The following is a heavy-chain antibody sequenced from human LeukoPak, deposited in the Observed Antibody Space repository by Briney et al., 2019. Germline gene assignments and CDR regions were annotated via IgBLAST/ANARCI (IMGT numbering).Heavy chain of an antibody. CDR1: GFNFNAYS. D-gene: IGHD4-11*01. J-gene: IGHJ5*02. CDR3: ARDREYTDYLHNWFDP. Sequence: PGGSLRLSCTVSGFNFNAYSMNWVRHTPGKGRECVSSISDSSRNICYANSGKGRFPHSRHNDKKSLLQQMNSLRPEDTAVYYCARDREYTDYLHNWFDPWGQRTLVTVSS. CDR2: ISDSSRNI. V-gene: IGHV3-21*01.